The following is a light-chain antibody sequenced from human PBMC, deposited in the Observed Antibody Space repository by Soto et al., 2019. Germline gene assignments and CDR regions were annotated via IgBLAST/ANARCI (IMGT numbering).Light chain of an antibody. CDR3: QQYNSYPHT. CDR1: QDIRDS. V-gene: IGKV1-16*02. J-gene: IGKJ4*01. CDR2: AAF. Sequence: DIQMTQSPSSLSASVGDRVTITCRASQDIRDSLGWFQQKPGKAPKSLIYAAFSLQSGVPSKFSGSGSGTEFPLTISSLQPEDFATYYCQQYNSYPHTFGGGTKVEIK.